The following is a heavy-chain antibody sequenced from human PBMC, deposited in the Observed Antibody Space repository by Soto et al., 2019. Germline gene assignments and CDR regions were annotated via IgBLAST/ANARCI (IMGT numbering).Heavy chain of an antibody. CDR1: GFTFSSYG. Sequence: GGSLRLSCAASGFTFSSYGRHWVRQAPGKGLEWVAVISYDGSNNYGAYSVKGRFTISRDTSKNTLYLQLNSLRADHTAVYYSARXGTPWYLDYWGQGFXVTVSS. D-gene: IGHD1-1*01. CDR2: ISYDGSNN. J-gene: IGHJ4*02. V-gene: IGHV3-30*03. CDR3: ARXGTPWYLDY.